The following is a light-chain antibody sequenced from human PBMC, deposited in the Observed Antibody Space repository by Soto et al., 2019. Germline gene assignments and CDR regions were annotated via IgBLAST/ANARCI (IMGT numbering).Light chain of an antibody. CDR3: SSYTSSSTFYV. V-gene: IGLV2-14*01. CDR1: SSGVGGYNY. J-gene: IGLJ1*01. Sequence: QSALTQPASVSGSPGQSITISCTGTSSGVGGYNYVSWYQQHPGKAPKLMIYEVISRPSGVSIRFSGSKSGNTASLTISGLQAEDEADYYCSSYTSSSTFYVFGTGTKVTVL. CDR2: EVI.